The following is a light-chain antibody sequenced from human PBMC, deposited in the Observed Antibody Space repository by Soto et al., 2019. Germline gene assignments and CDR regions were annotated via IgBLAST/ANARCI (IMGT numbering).Light chain of an antibody. Sequence: EIVLTQSPGTLSLSPGERATLSCRASQSVSSSFLAWYQQKPGQAPRLLIYGASSRATGTPDRFSGSGSGTGFVLTISRLEPEDFAVYYCQQCGSSPNTFGQGTKLEIK. J-gene: IGKJ2*01. V-gene: IGKV3-20*01. CDR3: QQCGSSPNT. CDR2: GAS. CDR1: QSVSSSF.